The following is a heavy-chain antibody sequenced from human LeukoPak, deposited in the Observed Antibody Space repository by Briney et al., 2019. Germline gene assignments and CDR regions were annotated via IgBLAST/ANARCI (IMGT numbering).Heavy chain of an antibody. CDR2: IPFDGSDE. D-gene: IGHD1-26*01. CDR3: AKDIGWNWFDP. J-gene: IGHJ5*02. V-gene: IGHV3-30*02. CDR1: GFRLTTYG. Sequence: GGSLRLSCEVSGFRLTTYGTHWVRQAPGKGLEWVAYIPFDGSDEYYEDSVKGRFSISRDNSKNTLFLQMNSLRPEDTAVYYCAKDIGWNWFDPWGQGTLVTVSS.